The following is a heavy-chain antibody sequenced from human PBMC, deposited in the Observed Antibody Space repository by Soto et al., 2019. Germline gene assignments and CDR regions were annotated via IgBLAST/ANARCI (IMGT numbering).Heavy chain of an antibody. Sequence: TSETLSLTCTVSGGSISSGGYYWSWIRQHPGKGLEWIGYIYYSGSTYYNPSLKSRVTISVDTSKNQFSLKLSSVTAADTAVYYCASYPYGSGSYGYYYGMDVWGQGTTVTVSS. CDR3: ASYPYGSGSYGYYYGMDV. J-gene: IGHJ6*02. CDR1: GGSISSGGYY. V-gene: IGHV4-31*03. CDR2: IYYSGST. D-gene: IGHD3-10*01.